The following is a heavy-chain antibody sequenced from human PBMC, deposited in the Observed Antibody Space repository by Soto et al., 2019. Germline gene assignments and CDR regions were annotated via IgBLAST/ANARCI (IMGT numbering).Heavy chain of an antibody. CDR2: IYTSGST. CDR3: ARESTVVTLRTFDI. Sequence: SETLSLTCPVSACSISGYFCSWILPPAGKGLEWIGRIYTSGSTNYNPSLKSRVTMSVDTSKNQFSLKLSSVTAADTAVYYCARESTVVTLRTFDIWGQGTMVTVSS. CDR1: ACSISGYF. J-gene: IGHJ3*02. D-gene: IGHD2-21*02. V-gene: IGHV4-4*07.